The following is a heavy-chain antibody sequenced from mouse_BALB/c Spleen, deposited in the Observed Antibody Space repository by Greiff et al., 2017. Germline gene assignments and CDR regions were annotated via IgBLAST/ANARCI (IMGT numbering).Heavy chain of an antibody. J-gene: IGHJ2*01. CDR3: ARGGGYGNYADY. Sequence: EVQLQQSGGGLVKPGGSLKLSCAASGFTFSSYAMSWVRQTPEKRLEWVASISSGGSTYYPDSVKGRFTISRDNARNILYLQMSSLRSEDTAMYYCARGGGYGNYADYWGQGTTLTVSS. V-gene: IGHV5-6-5*01. CDR2: ISSGGST. CDR1: GFTFSSYA. D-gene: IGHD2-1*01.